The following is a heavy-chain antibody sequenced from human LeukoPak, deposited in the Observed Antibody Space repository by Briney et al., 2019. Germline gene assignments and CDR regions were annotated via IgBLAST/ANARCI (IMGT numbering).Heavy chain of an antibody. CDR2: ISGSGGST. J-gene: IGHJ4*02. Sequence: PGGSLRLSCAASGFTFSSYAMSWVRQAPGKGLEWVSAISGSGGSTYYADSVKGRFTISRDNSKNTLYLQMSSLRAEDTAVYYCAKGMRHLWFGSFDYWGQGTLVTVSS. CDR3: AKGMRHLWFGSFDY. CDR1: GFTFSSYA. D-gene: IGHD3-10*01. V-gene: IGHV3-23*01.